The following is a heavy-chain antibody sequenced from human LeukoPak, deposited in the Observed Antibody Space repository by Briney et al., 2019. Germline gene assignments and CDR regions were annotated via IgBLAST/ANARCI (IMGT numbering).Heavy chain of an antibody. CDR2: INPSGGST. CDR3: ARGGELGSVYYYMDV. V-gene: IGHV1-46*01. J-gene: IGHJ6*03. CDR1: GYTFTSYY. D-gene: IGHD1-26*01. Sequence: GASVKVSCKTSGYTFTSYYMHWVRQAPGQGPEWMGIINPSGGSTKYAQKFQGRITMTRDKSTSTVYLDLSSLRFEDTAVYSCARGGELGSVYYYMDVWGKGTTVTVSS.